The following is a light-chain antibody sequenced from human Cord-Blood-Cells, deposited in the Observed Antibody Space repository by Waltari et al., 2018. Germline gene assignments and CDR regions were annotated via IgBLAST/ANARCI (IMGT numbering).Light chain of an antibody. V-gene: IGKV3-15*01. Sequence: EIVMTQSPATLSVYPAERATLSCRARQSVSSNLASYQQKPGQAPRLLIYGASTRATGIPARFSGSGSGTEFTLTISSLQSEDFAVYYCQQYNNWPHLTFGGGTKVEIK. CDR3: QQYNNWPHLT. J-gene: IGKJ4*01. CDR2: GAS. CDR1: QSVSSN.